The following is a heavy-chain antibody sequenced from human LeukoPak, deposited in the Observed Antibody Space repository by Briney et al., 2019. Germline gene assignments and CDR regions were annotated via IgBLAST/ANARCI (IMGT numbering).Heavy chain of an antibody. CDR1: GLTVSSNY. V-gene: IGHV3-66*01. Sequence: PGGSLRLSCAASGLTVSSNYMSWVRQAPGKGLEWVSVIYRGGPTYYADSVKGRFTISRDNAKNTLYLQMNSLRVEDTAVYYCAREGRVSGYDFDCWGQGTLVTVSS. CDR3: AREGRVSGYDFDC. D-gene: IGHD5-12*01. J-gene: IGHJ4*02. CDR2: IYRGGPT.